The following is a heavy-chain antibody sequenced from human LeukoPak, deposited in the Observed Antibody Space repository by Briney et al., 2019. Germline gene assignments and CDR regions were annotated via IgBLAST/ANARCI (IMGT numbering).Heavy chain of an antibody. CDR2: IYHNGNT. D-gene: IGHD5-12*01. J-gene: IGHJ4*02. CDR3: VRVRGYSGNYYFDY. V-gene: IGHV4-38-2*02. Sequence: SETLSLTCTVSGYSISSGYFWGWIRQPPGKGLEWIGSIYHNGNTYYNPSLKSRVTISVDTSKNQLSLKLSSVTAADTAVYYCVRVRGYSGNYYFDYWGQGTLVTVSS. CDR1: GYSISSGYF.